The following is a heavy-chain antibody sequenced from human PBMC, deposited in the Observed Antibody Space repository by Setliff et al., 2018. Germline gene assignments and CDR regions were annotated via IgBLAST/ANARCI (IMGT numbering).Heavy chain of an antibody. J-gene: IGHJ4*02. D-gene: IGHD2-2*01. CDR3: ARGPLDFVVTPAAAKFDY. V-gene: IGHV1-18*01. Sequence: ASVKVSCKASGYTFTSYGISWVRQAPGQGLEWMGWISAYNGNTNYAQKLQGRVTMTTDTSTSTAYMELRSLRSDDTAVYYCARGPLDFVVTPAAAKFDYWGQGTLVTVSS. CDR1: GYTFTSYG. CDR2: ISAYNGNT.